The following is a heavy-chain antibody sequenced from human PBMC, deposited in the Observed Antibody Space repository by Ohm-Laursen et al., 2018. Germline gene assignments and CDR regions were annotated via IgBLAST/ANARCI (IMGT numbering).Heavy chain of an antibody. Sequence: SLRLSCAASGFTFSSYAMSWVRQAPGKGLEWVSAISGSGGSTYYADSVKGRFTISRDNSKNTLYLQMNSLRAEDTAVYYCAKVRALGYDFWSGAHFDYWGQGTLVTVSS. J-gene: IGHJ4*02. CDR2: ISGSGGST. D-gene: IGHD3-3*01. CDR3: AKVRALGYDFWSGAHFDY. CDR1: GFTFSSYA. V-gene: IGHV3-23*01.